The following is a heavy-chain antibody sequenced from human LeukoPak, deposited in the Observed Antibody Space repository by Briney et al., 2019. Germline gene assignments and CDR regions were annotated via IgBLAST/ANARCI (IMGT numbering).Heavy chain of an antibody. V-gene: IGHV3-30*02. CDR2: IRYDGSKK. CDR3: AKSIQLWLFDP. CDR1: GFTSSSYG. D-gene: IGHD5-18*01. J-gene: IGHJ5*02. Sequence: GESLKISCTASGFTSSSYGMHWVRQAPGKGLGWVAFIRYDGSKKYYADSVKGRFTISRDNSKTTQYLQMNILREEDTAVYYGAKSIQLWLFDPWGQGTLVTVSS.